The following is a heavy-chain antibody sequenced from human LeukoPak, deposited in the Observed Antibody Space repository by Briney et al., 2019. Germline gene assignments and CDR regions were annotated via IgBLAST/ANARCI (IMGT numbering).Heavy chain of an antibody. V-gene: IGHV4-39*07. D-gene: IGHD2-2*01. CDR3: ARETSQLLWRGGYYYYYMDV. CDR2: IYYSGST. Sequence: PSETLSLTCTVSGGSISSSSYYWGWIRQPPGKGLEWIGSIYYSGSTYYNPSLKSRVTISVDTSKNQFSLKLSSVTAADTAVYYCARETSQLLWRGGYYYYYMDVWGKGTTVTVSS. CDR1: GGSISSSSYY. J-gene: IGHJ6*03.